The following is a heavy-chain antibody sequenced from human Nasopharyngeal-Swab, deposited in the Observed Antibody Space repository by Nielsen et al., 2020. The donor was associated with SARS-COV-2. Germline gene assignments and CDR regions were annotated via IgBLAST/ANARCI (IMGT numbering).Heavy chain of an antibody. Sequence: GESLKISCAASGFTFSSYAMSWVRQAPGKGPEWVSAISGSGGSTYYADSVKGRFTISRDNAKNSLYLQMNSLRAEDTAVYYCARDLDSSSVAAFDIWGQGTMVTVSS. CDR1: GFTFSSYA. D-gene: IGHD6-13*01. J-gene: IGHJ3*02. V-gene: IGHV3-23*01. CDR3: ARDLDSSSVAAFDI. CDR2: ISGSGGST.